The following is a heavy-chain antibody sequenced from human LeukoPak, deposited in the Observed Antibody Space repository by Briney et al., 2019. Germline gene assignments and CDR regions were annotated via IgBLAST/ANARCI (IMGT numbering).Heavy chain of an antibody. CDR2: ISWNSGSI. Sequence: SLRLSCAASGFTFSSYGMHWVRQAPGKGLEWVSGISWNSGSIGYADSVKGRFTISRDNAKNSLYLQMNSLRAEDTALYYCAKGYSSGWLLFDYWGQGTLVTVSS. CDR1: GFTFSSYG. CDR3: AKGYSSGWLLFDY. D-gene: IGHD6-19*01. J-gene: IGHJ4*02. V-gene: IGHV3-9*01.